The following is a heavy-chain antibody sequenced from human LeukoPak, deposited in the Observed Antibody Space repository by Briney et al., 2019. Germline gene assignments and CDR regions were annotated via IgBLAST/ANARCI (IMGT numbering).Heavy chain of an antibody. V-gene: IGHV3-74*01. CDR2: INSDGSST. CDR1: GFTFSGYG. Sequence: PGGSLRLSCAASGFTFSGYGMHWVRQAPGKGVVWVSHINSDGSSTSYADSVKGRFTISRDNAKNTLYLQMNSLRAEDTAVYYCARYGIAADKSWLDYWGQGTLVTVSS. D-gene: IGHD6-13*01. CDR3: ARYGIAADKSWLDY. J-gene: IGHJ4*02.